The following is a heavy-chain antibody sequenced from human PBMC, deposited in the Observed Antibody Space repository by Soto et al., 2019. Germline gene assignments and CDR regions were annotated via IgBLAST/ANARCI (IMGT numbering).Heavy chain of an antibody. CDR3: ARQGYGDFPDWFDP. J-gene: IGHJ5*02. D-gene: IGHD4-17*01. V-gene: IGHV4-39*01. CDR2: IYYSGST. CDR1: GGSISSSSYY. Sequence: QLQLQESGPGLVKPSETLSLTCTVSGGSISSSSYYWGWIRQPPGKGLEWIGSIYYSGSTYYNPSLKSRVTISVDTSKNQFSLKLSSVTAADTAVYYCARQGYGDFPDWFDPWGQGTLVTVSS.